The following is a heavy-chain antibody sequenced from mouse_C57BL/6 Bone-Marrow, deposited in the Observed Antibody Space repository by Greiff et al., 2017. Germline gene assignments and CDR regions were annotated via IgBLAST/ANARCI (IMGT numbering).Heavy chain of an antibody. V-gene: IGHV1-81*01. CDR1: GYTFTSYG. J-gene: IGHJ3*01. Sequence: QVQLQQSGAELARPGASVKLSCKASGYTFTSYGISWVKQRTGQGLEWIGEIYPRSGTTYYNEKFKGKATLTADKSSSTAYMELRSLTSEDSAVYFCARDYYGSSWFAYWGQGTLVTVSA. D-gene: IGHD1-1*01. CDR3: ARDYYGSSWFAY. CDR2: IYPRSGTT.